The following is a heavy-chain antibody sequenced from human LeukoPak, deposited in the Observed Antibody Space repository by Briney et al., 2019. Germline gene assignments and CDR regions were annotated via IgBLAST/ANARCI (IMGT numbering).Heavy chain of an antibody. D-gene: IGHD6-19*01. V-gene: IGHV3-53*01. CDR1: GFTVSSNY. CDR2: IYSGGST. Sequence: PGGSLRLSCAASGFTVSSNYMSWVRQAPGKGLEWVSVIYSGGSTYYADSVKGRFTISRDNSKNTLYLQMNSLRAEDTAVYYCARDLNAWQWLVLGYWGQGTLVTVSS. CDR3: ARDLNAWQWLVLGY. J-gene: IGHJ4*02.